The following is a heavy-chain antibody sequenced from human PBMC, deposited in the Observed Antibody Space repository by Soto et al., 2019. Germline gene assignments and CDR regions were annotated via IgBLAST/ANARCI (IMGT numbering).Heavy chain of an antibody. Sequence: PSETLSLTCTVSGGSVSSGSYYWSWIRQPPGKGLEWIGYIYYSGSTNYNPSLKSRVTISVYPSKNQFSLKLSSVTAADTAVYYCARWYGGSLDYWGHGTLVTVSS. CDR3: ARWYGGSLDY. J-gene: IGHJ4*01. V-gene: IGHV4-61*01. D-gene: IGHD4-17*01. CDR2: IYYSGST. CDR1: GGSVSSGSYY.